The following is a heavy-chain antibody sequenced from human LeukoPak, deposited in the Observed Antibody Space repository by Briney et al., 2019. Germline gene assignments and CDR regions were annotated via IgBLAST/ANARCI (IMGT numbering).Heavy chain of an antibody. CDR2: ISSSSSYI. Sequence: GGSLRLSCAASGFTFSSYSMNWVRQAPGKGLEWVSSISSSSSYIYYADSVKGRFTISRDNAKNSLYLQMNSLRAEDTAVYYCARPLQLWPRPYGMDVWGQGTTVTVSS. D-gene: IGHD5-18*01. CDR3: ARPLQLWPRPYGMDV. CDR1: GFTFSSYS. V-gene: IGHV3-21*04. J-gene: IGHJ6*02.